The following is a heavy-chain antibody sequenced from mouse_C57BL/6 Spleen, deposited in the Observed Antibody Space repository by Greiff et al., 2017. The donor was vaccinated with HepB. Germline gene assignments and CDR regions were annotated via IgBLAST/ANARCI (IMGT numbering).Heavy chain of an antibody. CDR2: IDPSDSYT. J-gene: IGHJ4*01. Sequence: QVQLQQPGAELVKPGASVKLSCKASGYTFTSYWMQWVKQRPGQGLEWIGEIDPSDSYTNYNQKFKGKATLTVDTSSSTAYSQLSSLTSEDSAVYYCARKSRESAMDYWGQETSVTVSS. D-gene: IGHD1-1*01. CDR1: GYTFTSYW. CDR3: ARKSRESAMDY. V-gene: IGHV1-50*01.